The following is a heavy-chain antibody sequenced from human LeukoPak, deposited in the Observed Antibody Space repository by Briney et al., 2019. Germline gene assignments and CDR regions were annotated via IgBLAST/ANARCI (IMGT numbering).Heavy chain of an antibody. D-gene: IGHD2-15*01. J-gene: IGHJ4*02. Sequence: PGGSLRLSCAASGFTFRDYWMTGVRQAPGKGLQWVASVKEDGSEKYYVDSVKGRFTVSRDNAKSSLFLQMNSLRVEDTAVYYCVRDHATGYFDFWGQGALVTVSS. V-gene: IGHV3-7*01. CDR2: VKEDGSEK. CDR1: GFTFRDYW. CDR3: VRDHATGYFDF.